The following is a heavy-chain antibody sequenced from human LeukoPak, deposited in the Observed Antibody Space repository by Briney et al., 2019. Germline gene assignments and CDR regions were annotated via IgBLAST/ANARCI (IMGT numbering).Heavy chain of an antibody. D-gene: IGHD2-2*01. CDR3: ARDSNVVVVPAASYYFDY. Sequence: GGSLRLSCAASGFTFSSYTMSWVRQAPGKGLEWVSTISESGSSTYYADSVKGRVTISIDNSKNTMSLPMTSLRAENPAVYYCARDSNVVVVPAASYYFDYWGQGTLVTVSS. J-gene: IGHJ4*02. CDR2: ISESGSST. CDR1: GFTFSSYT. V-gene: IGHV3-23*01.